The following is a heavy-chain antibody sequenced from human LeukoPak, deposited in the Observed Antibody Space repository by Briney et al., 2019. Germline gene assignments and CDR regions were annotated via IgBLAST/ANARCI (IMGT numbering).Heavy chain of an antibody. CDR1: GATFSSYA. CDR3: ARESTAPDYGGPWFDP. CDR2: IIPIFGTA. V-gene: IGHV1-69*06. D-gene: IGHD4-17*01. J-gene: IGHJ5*02. Sequence: ASVKLSCKASGATFSSYAISRVRQAPGQGLEWMGRIIPIFGTANYAQKFQGRVTITADKSTSTACMELSSLRSEDTAVYYCARESTAPDYGGPWFDPWGQGTLVTVSS.